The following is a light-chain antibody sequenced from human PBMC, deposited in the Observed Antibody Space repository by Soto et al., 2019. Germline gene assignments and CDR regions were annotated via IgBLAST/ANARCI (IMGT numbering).Light chain of an antibody. J-gene: IGKJ1*01. V-gene: IGKV2-28*01. Sequence: DIVMTQSPLSLAVTPGEPASISCRSSQSLLHSNGYNYLDWYLQKPGQSPQLLIYLGSNRASGVPDRFSGIGSGTDFTLTISSLQPEDVASYYCQKYDSAPTFGPGTKV. CDR1: QSLLHSNGYNY. CDR2: LGS. CDR3: QKYDSAPT.